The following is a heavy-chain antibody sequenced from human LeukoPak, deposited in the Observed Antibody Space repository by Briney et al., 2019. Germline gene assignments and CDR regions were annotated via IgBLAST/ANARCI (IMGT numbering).Heavy chain of an antibody. D-gene: IGHD5-12*01. CDR1: GGSISSGGYS. Sequence: SETLSLTCAVSGGSISSGGYSWSWIRQPPGKGLEWIGYIHYSDTYYNPSLRSRVTILVDTSKNQFSLKLSSVTAADTAVYYCASHSGGYAYWGQGTLVTVSS. V-gene: IGHV4-30-4*07. CDR2: IHYSDT. J-gene: IGHJ4*02. CDR3: ASHSGGYAY.